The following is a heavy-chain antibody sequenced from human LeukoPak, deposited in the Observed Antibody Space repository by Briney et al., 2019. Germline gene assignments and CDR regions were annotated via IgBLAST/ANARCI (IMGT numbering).Heavy chain of an antibody. CDR1: GYSISSGTYY. CDR3: ARFTGYCSGTSCYPNAFGI. V-gene: IGHV4-61*02. D-gene: IGHD2-2*01. J-gene: IGHJ3*02. CDR2: ISTSGST. Sequence: SETLSLTCTVSGYSISSGTYYWTWIRQPAGKGLEWIGRISTSGSTNYNPSLKSRVTISLDTSKNQFSLKLSSVTAADTAVFYCARFTGYCSGTSCYPNAFGIWGQGTMVTVSS.